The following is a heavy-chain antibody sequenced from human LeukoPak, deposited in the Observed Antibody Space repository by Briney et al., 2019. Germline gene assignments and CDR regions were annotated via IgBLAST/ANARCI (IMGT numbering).Heavy chain of an antibody. V-gene: IGHV5-51*01. J-gene: IGHJ4*01. CDR1: EYSFATYW. D-gene: IGHD1-26*01. Sequence: RGESLKISCQGSEYSFATYWMAWLRQMPGKGLEWMGIIYPSDSDTRYSPSFQGQVTISADKSIKTAYLQWSSLKASDTDMYYCARPLQGIVGATGFDYWGQGTLVTVSS. CDR3: ARPLQGIVGATGFDY. CDR2: IYPSDSDT.